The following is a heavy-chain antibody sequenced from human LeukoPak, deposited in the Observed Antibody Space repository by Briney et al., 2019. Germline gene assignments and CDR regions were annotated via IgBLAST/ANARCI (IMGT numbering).Heavy chain of an antibody. CDR2: ISASGSAT. Sequence: GGSLRLSCAASGFIFSNYGMNWVRQAPGKGLEWVAAISASGSATSYADSVRGRFTISRDNSKSTAYLQMNRLRAEDTAVFYCAKDPYLRDFWSGYFDYWGQGIPVTVSS. D-gene: IGHD3-3*01. CDR3: AKDPYLRDFWSGYFDY. CDR1: GFIFSNYG. J-gene: IGHJ4*02. V-gene: IGHV3-23*01.